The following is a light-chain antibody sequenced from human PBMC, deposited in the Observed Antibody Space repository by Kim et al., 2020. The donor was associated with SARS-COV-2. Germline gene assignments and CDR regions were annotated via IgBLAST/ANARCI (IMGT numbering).Light chain of an antibody. Sequence: GQSITISCTGTSSGVGYYNSVSWYQQHPGKAPKLIMYDVSERASGVSNRFSGSQSGNTASLTISGLRAEDEADYYCSSHTTSSTYVFGSGTKVTVL. CDR2: DVS. CDR3: SSHTTSSTYV. CDR1: SSGVGYYNS. J-gene: IGLJ1*01. V-gene: IGLV2-14*04.